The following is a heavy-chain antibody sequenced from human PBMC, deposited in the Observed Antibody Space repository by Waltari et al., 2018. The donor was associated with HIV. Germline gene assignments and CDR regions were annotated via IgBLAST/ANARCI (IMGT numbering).Heavy chain of an antibody. CDR3: ARDGSSYYGLDY. D-gene: IGHD1-26*01. J-gene: IGHJ4*02. V-gene: IGHV3-48*03. CDR1: GFTFSTYE. Sequence: EVQVVESGGDLVQPGGSLRLSCAASGFTFSTYEMKWVRQAPGKGLEWVSYISSSGSTIYYADSVKGRFTISRDNAKNSLYLQMNSLRAEDTAVYFCARDGSSYYGLDYWGRGTLVTVSS. CDR2: ISSSGSTI.